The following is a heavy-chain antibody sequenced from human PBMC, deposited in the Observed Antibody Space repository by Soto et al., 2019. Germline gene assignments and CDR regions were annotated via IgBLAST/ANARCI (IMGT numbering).Heavy chain of an antibody. Sequence: QVQLVQSGAEVKKPGASVKVSCKASGYTFTSYDINWVRQATGQVLEWMGWMNPNSGHTGYAQKFQGRVTMTRNTSISTAYMERSSVRSEDTAVYYCARGGSVVVVAVTRYYCYGMDVWGQGTTVTVSS. CDR3: ARGGSVVVVAVTRYYCYGMDV. D-gene: IGHD2-15*01. J-gene: IGHJ6*02. CDR2: MNPNSGHT. CDR1: GYTFTSYD. V-gene: IGHV1-8*01.